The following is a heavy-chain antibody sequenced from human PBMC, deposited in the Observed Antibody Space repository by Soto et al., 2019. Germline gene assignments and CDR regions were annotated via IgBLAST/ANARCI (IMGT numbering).Heavy chain of an antibody. CDR1: GGSIISNSW. Sequence: QVQLQESGPGLVKPSETLSVTCGVSGGSIISNSWWSWVRQPPGKGLEWIGEIYHNGRTDYNPSLKSRVTMSVDTSKNQIFLNLSSVTAADTAVYYCARDCGGACSYFDHWGQGTLVTVSS. V-gene: IGHV4-4*02. D-gene: IGHD2-21*02. CDR3: ARDCGGACSYFDH. CDR2: IYHNGRT. J-gene: IGHJ4*02.